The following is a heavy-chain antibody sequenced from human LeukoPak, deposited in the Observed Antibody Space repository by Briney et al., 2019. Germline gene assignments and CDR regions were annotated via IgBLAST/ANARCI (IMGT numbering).Heavy chain of an antibody. D-gene: IGHD3-9*01. J-gene: IGHJ4*02. CDR2: FSYGGST. CDR1: GGSFSGYY. Sequence: PSETLSLTCAVYGGSFSGYYWAWIRQPPGKGLEWIGSFSYGGSTYYNPSLKSRVTISVDTSKNQFSLKLSSVTAADTAVYYCARGYDILTAYNKWGQGTLVTVSS. CDR3: ARGYDILTAYNK. V-gene: IGHV4-34*01.